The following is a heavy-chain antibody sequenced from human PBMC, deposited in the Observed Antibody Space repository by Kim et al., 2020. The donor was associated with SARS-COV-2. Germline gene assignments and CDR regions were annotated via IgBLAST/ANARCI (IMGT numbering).Heavy chain of an antibody. CDR3: ASFTWEVTYYYGSGPY. CDR1: GGSISSSSYY. CDR2: IYYSGST. J-gene: IGHJ4*02. D-gene: IGHD3-10*01. V-gene: IGHV4-39*01. Sequence: SETLSLTCTVSGGSISSSSYYWGWIRQPPGKGLEWIGSIYYSGSTYYNPSLKSRVTISVDTSKNQFSLKLSSVTAADTAVYYCASFTWEVTYYYGSGPYWGQGTLVTVSS.